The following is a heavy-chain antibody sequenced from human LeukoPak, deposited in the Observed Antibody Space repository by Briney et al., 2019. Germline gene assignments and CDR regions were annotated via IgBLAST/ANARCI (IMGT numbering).Heavy chain of an antibody. Sequence: GGSLRLSCAASGFTVSSNYMSWVRQAPGKGLEWVSVIYSGGSTYYADSVKGRFTISRDNSKNTLYLQMNSLRAEDTAVYYCARPFNEGYSSSWSYFDYWGQGTLVTVSS. CDR1: GFTVSSNY. V-gene: IGHV3-66*01. CDR2: IYSGGST. D-gene: IGHD6-13*01. J-gene: IGHJ4*02. CDR3: ARPFNEGYSSSWSYFDY.